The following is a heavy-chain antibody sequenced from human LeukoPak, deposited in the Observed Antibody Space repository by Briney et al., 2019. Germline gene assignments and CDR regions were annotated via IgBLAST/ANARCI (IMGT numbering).Heavy chain of an antibody. CDR1: GFTFSRYW. J-gene: IGHJ4*02. CDR2: IKQDGSEK. V-gene: IGHV3-7*01. CDR3: ARDNPDIVATIPTDY. Sequence: GGSLRLSCAAAGFTFSRYWMSWVRQAAGKGREWVANIKQDGSEKYYVDSVKGRFTISRDNAKNSLYLQMNSPRAEDTAVYYCARDNPDIVATIPTDYWGQGALVTVSS. D-gene: IGHD5-12*01.